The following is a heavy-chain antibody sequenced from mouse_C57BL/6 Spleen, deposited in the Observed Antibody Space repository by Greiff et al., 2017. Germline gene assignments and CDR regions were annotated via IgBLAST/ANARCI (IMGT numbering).Heavy chain of an antibody. Sequence: QVQLKQPGAELVMPGASVKLSCKASGYTFTSYWMHWVKQRPGQGLEWIGEIDPSDSYTNYNQKFKGKSTLTVDKSSSTAYMQLSSLTSEDSAVYYCARYYYSNSYFDYWGQGTTLTVSS. CDR2: IDPSDSYT. CDR1: GYTFTSYW. J-gene: IGHJ2*01. CDR3: ARYYYSNSYFDY. V-gene: IGHV1-69*01. D-gene: IGHD2-5*01.